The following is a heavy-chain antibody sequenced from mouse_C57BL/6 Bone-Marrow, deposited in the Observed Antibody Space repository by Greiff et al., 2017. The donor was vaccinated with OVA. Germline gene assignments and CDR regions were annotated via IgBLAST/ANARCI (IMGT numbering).Heavy chain of an antibody. CDR3: ARYDYGSSYWFAY. V-gene: IGHV1-26*01. D-gene: IGHD1-1*01. Sequence: EVQLQQSGPELVKPGASVKISCKASGYTFTDYYMNWVKQSHGKSLEWIGDINPNNGGTSYNQKFTGKATLTVAKSSSTAYMELRSLTSEDSAVYYCARYDYGSSYWFAYWGQGTLVTVSA. CDR1: GYTFTDYY. J-gene: IGHJ3*01. CDR2: INPNNGGT.